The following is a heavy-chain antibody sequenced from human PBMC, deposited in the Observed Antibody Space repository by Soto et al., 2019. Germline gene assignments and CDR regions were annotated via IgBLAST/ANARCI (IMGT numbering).Heavy chain of an antibody. CDR3: VRQYQGAFDI. CDR2: MSYDGSNK. Sequence: QLQLVESGGGVVQPGRSLRLSCAASGFTFSRYAMHWVRPAPGKGLEWVAVMSYDGSNKYYPDSVKGRFTISGDTSKNTLYLQMNSLRAEDTAVYYCVRQYQGAFDIWGQGTMVTVSS. CDR1: GFTFSRYA. J-gene: IGHJ3*02. V-gene: IGHV3-30-3*01.